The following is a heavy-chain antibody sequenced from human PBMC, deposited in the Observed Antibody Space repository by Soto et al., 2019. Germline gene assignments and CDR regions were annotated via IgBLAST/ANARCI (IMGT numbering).Heavy chain of an antibody. CDR2: IGTQHDT. CDR1: GFTFSAYD. J-gene: IGHJ5*02. CDR3: ARQASYWHGGGGWFDP. D-gene: IGHD2-8*02. Sequence: EVQLVESGGGLVQPGGSLRLSCAASGFTFSAYDMHWVRQATGKGLEWVSAIGTQHDTYYPDSVKGRFTISRENAKNSFYLQMKGLRAGDTALYYCARQASYWHGGGGWFDPWGQGTLVTVSS. V-gene: IGHV3-13*01.